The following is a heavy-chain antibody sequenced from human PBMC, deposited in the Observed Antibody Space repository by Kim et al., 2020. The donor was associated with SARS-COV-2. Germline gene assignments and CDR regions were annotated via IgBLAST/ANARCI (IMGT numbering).Heavy chain of an antibody. V-gene: IGHV4-39*01. J-gene: IGHJ4*02. D-gene: IGHD6-13*01. CDR3: ARLIRYSSSWGFDY. Sequence: TPPPKSRVTISVNTSTNQFSLKLSSVTAADTAVYYCARLIRYSSSWGFDYWGQGTLVTVSS.